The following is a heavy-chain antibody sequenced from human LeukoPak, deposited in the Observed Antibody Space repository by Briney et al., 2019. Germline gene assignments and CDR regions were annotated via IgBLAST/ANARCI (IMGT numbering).Heavy chain of an antibody. J-gene: IGHJ5*02. CDR1: GGSISSSSYY. CDR3: ARAHDYGDYVGWFDH. Sequence: SETLSLTCTVSGGSISSSSYYWGWIRQPPGKGLEWIGRIYYSGSNYYNPSVEGRVTISVDASKNKFSLKLSSVSAADTAVYYCARAHDYGDYVGWFDHWGQGTLVTVSP. CDR2: IYYSGSN. V-gene: IGHV4-39*07. D-gene: IGHD4-17*01.